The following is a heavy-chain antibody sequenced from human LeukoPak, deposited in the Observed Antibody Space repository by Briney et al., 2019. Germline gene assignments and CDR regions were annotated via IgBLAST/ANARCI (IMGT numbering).Heavy chain of an antibody. CDR1: GFPFSSSA. CDR2: ISGIGGST. J-gene: IGHJ6*03. Sequence: GGPLRLSCSASGFPFSSSAMIWLRQAPGKGLDGVSAISGIGGSTYYADSVKGRFTISRDNSKNTLYLQMNSLSAEDTAVYSCAKGSESGYSYGYYYYYYMDVWGKGTTVTVSS. CDR3: AKGSESGYSYGYYYYYYMDV. V-gene: IGHV3-23*01. D-gene: IGHD5-18*01.